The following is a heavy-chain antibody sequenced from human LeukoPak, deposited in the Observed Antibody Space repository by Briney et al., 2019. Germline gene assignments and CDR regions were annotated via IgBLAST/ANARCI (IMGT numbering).Heavy chain of an antibody. CDR3: ARMGYYYDSSGYYYPPPFDY. J-gene: IGHJ4*02. D-gene: IGHD3-22*01. Sequence: ASVKVSCKASGGTFSSYAISWVRQAPGQGLEWMGGIIPIFGTANYAQKFQGRVTITADKSTSTAYMELSSLRSEDTAVYYCARMGYYYDSSGYYYPPPFDYWGQGTLVTVPS. CDR1: GGTFSSYA. CDR2: IIPIFGTA. V-gene: IGHV1-69*06.